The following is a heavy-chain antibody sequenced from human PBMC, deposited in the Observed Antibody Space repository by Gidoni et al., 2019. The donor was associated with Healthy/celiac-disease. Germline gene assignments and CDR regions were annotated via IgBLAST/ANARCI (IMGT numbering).Heavy chain of an antibody. CDR2: IYSGGRT. V-gene: IGHV3-53*01. D-gene: IGHD3-10*01. Sequence: GQRVESGGVLSQPGASLSLSRAASGFTVGCDYISWVRQAQGKGVEWVSVIYSGGRTYYADSVKCRFTISRDNSKNTLYLQMNSLRAEDTAVYYCARDSDYYGSGSYLYFDYWGQGTLVTVSS. CDR1: GFTVGCDY. CDR3: ARDSDYYGSGSYLYFDY. J-gene: IGHJ4*02.